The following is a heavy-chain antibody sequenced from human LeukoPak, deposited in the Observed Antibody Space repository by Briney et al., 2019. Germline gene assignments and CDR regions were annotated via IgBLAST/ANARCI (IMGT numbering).Heavy chain of an antibody. CDR2: IWYDGSNK. Sequence: GGSLRLSCAASGFTFSSYGMHWVRQAPGKGLEWVAVIWYDGSNKYYADSVKGRFTISRDNSKNTLYLQMNSLRAEDTAVYYCAVYYYDSSGYYSFDYWGQGTLVTVSS. J-gene: IGHJ4*02. CDR3: AVYYYDSSGYYSFDY. CDR1: GFTFSSYG. V-gene: IGHV3-30*02. D-gene: IGHD3-22*01.